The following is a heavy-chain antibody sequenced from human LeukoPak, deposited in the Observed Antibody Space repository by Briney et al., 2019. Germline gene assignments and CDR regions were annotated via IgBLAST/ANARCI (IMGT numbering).Heavy chain of an antibody. CDR2: ISSSSSYI. CDR3: ARDAYDFWSGYYNGYFDY. Sequence: GGSLRLSCAASGFTFNSYNMNWVRQAPGKGLEWVSSISSSSSYIYYADSVKGRFTISRDNAKNSLYLQMNSLRAEDTAVYYCARDAYDFWSGYYNGYFDYWGQGTLVTVSS. D-gene: IGHD3-3*01. J-gene: IGHJ4*02. CDR1: GFTFNSYN. V-gene: IGHV3-21*01.